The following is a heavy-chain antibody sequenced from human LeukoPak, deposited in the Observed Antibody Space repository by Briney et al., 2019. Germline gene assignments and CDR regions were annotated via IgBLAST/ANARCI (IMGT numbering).Heavy chain of an antibody. V-gene: IGHV3-48*01. Sequence: GSLRLSCAASGFTFSSYAMNWVRQAPGKGLEWVSYISSSSNTIYYADSVKGRFTISRDNAQNSLYLQMNSLRAEDTAVYYCARDFGARGWLDYWGQGTLVTVSS. CDR1: GFTFSSYA. CDR3: ARDFGARGWLDY. CDR2: ISSSSNTI. D-gene: IGHD6-19*01. J-gene: IGHJ4*02.